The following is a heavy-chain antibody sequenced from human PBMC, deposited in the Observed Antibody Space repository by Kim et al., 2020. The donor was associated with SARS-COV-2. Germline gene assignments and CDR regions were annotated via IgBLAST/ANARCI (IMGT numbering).Heavy chain of an antibody. J-gene: IGHJ6*02. CDR2: ISSSSSTI. CDR1: GFTFSSYS. Sequence: GGSLRLSCAASGFTFSSYSMNWVRQAPGKGLEWVSYISSSSSTIYYADSVKGRFTISRDNAKNSLYLQMNSLRDEDTAVYYCARDFSTMIVVVMVPYYYYGMDVWGQGTTVTVSS. D-gene: IGHD3-22*01. CDR3: ARDFSTMIVVVMVPYYYYGMDV. V-gene: IGHV3-48*02.